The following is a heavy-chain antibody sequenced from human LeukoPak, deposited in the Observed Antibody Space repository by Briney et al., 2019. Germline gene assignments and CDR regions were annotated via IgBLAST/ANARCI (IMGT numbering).Heavy chain of an antibody. J-gene: IGHJ2*01. CDR3: ARVGDHFHWYLDL. D-gene: IGHD3-10*01. Sequence: GGSLRLSCAASGFTVSTKYMNWVRQAPGKGLERVSILYSGSHTYYANSVKGRFTISRDSSKNILFLQMNDLRAEDTAVYYCARVGDHFHWYLDLWGRGTLVTVSS. V-gene: IGHV3-53*01. CDR2: LYSGSHT. CDR1: GFTVSTKY.